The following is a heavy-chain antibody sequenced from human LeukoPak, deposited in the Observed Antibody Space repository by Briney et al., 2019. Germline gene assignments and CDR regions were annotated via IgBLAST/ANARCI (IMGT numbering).Heavy chain of an antibody. J-gene: IGHJ5*02. V-gene: IGHV3-15*01. CDR1: GFTFSNAW. D-gene: IGHD3-22*01. CDR2: IKSKTDGGTT. Sequence: GGSLRLSCAASGFTFSNAWMSWVRQAPGKGLEWVGRIKSKTDGGTTDYAAPVKGRFTISRDDSKNTLYLQMNSLKTEDTAVYYCTTDLMNSGYPPPWGQGTLVTVSS. CDR3: TTDLMNSGYPPP.